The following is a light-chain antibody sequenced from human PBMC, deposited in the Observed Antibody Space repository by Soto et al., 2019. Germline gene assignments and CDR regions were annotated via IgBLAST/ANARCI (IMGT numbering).Light chain of an antibody. J-gene: IGKJ2*01. CDR3: QHYYTYPYT. Sequence: DIQMTQSPSTLSASVGDSVSITCRASQRIGTWLTWYQQKPGKVPKLLIYDASHLTSGVPSRFSGSGSGTEFTLSISSLQPDDFATYYCQHYYTYPYTFGQGTKVEI. CDR2: DAS. V-gene: IGKV1-5*01. CDR1: QRIGTW.